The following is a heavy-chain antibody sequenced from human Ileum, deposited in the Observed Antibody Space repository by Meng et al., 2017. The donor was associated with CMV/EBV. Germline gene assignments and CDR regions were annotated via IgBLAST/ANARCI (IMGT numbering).Heavy chain of an antibody. Sequence: EGEWGGDGGGLGKAGGSLRLCCAGSGFNFSNAWRSWVRQAPGKGLEWVGRINRTPDCEPTHSATPVTRRFTISTHDSKNTLYLQMNSLKPEDTSVYYCPRLDYWGQGTLVTVSS. CDR1: GFNFSNAW. V-gene: IGHV3-15*01. J-gene: IGHJ4*02. CDR3: PRLDY. CDR2: INRTPDCEPT.